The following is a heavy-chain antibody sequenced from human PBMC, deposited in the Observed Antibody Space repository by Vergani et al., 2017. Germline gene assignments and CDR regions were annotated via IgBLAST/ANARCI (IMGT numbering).Heavy chain of an antibody. CDR3: TKAGQYDSDNFHDS. Sequence: QVQLVESGGGVVQPGGSLRLSCIASGFPFRIYGMHWVRQAPGKGLEWVAFIRYDGTKRFYGDSVKGRFTISRDNSQTTVFLQMNSLIADDSAVYYCTKAGQYDSDNFHDSWGQGALVTVAS. D-gene: IGHD3-22*01. CDR2: IRYDGTKR. V-gene: IGHV3-30*02. J-gene: IGHJ1*01. CDR1: GFPFRIYG.